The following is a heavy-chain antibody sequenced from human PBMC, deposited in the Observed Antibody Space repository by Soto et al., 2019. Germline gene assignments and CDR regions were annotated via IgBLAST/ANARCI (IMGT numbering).Heavy chain of an antibody. CDR3: ARVATSGTLNWFDP. CDR2: MNPNSGNT. V-gene: IGHV1-8*01. Sequence: ASVKVSCKASGYTFGNNDISWVRQATGQGLEWMGWMNPNSGNTGYAQKFQGRVSMTRNTSITTAYLELSSLRSDDTAIYYCARVATSGTLNWFDPWGQGTLVTVSS. CDR1: GYTFGNND. J-gene: IGHJ5*02.